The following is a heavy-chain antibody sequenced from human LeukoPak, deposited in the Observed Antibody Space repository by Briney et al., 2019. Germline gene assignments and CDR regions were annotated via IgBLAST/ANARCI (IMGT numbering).Heavy chain of an antibody. D-gene: IGHD6-13*01. J-gene: IGHJ6*04. CDR3: ARGWSIAAAGMRYYYYVMDA. CDR1: GDSVSSNSAA. V-gene: IGHV6-1*01. CDR2: TYYRSKWYN. Sequence: SQTLSLTCAISGDSVSSNSAAWNWIRQSPSRGLEWLGRTYYRSKWYNDYAVSVKSRITINPGTSKNQFSLQLNSVTPEDTAVYSCARGWSIAAAGMRYYYYVMDAWGKGTTVTVSS.